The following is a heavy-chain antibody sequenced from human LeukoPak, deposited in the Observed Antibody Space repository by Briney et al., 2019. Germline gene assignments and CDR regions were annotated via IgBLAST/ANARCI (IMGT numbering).Heavy chain of an antibody. CDR2: ITPFNGNT. D-gene: IGHD5-18*01. J-gene: IGHJ3*02. V-gene: IGHV1-45*02. CDR1: GYTFTYRY. CDR3: ASGVGYSYGHDAFDI. Sequence: SVKVSYKASGYTFTYRYLHWVRQAPGQALEWMGWITPFNGNTNYAQKFQDRVTITRGRSMSTAYMELSSLRSEDTAIYYCASGVGYSYGHDAFDIWGQGTMVTVSS.